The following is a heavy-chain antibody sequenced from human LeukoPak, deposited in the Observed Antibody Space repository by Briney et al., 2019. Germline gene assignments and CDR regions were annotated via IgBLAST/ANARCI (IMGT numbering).Heavy chain of an antibody. J-gene: IGHJ5*02. D-gene: IGHD1-26*01. CDR2: FYYSGNT. CDR3: ARDPYRDNFFDP. V-gene: IGHV4-59*01. Sequence: SETLSLTCTVSGGSISGSYWSWIRQPPGKGLEWIGSFYYSGNTNYNPSLKSRVTISVDTSKNQFSLNLSSVTAAGTAVYYCARDPYRDNFFDPWGQGTLVTVSS. CDR1: GGSISGSY.